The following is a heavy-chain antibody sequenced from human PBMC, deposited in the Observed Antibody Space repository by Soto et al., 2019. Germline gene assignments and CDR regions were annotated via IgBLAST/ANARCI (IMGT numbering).Heavy chain of an antibody. CDR1: GVSISDTSYY. CDR3: PGQGSY. Sequence: QLQLQESGPGLVKPSETLSLTCTVSGVSISDTSYYWGWIRQPPGKGLEWIGTIYFNGNTFYNPSLRGHLPLPGTRWTNHSPLSLPSGPAPDPAVYYLPGQGSYGGQGPLVAVPS. J-gene: IGHJ4*02. V-gene: IGHV4-39*01. CDR2: IYFNGNT.